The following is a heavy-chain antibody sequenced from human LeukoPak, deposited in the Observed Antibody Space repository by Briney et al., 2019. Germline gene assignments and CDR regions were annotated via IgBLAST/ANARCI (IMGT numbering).Heavy chain of an antibody. CDR1: GFTFRSYG. Sequence: GGSLRLSCEASGFTFRSYGMHWVRQAPGKGLEWVAFIRSDGGDKFYADSVKGRFTISRDNSKNTLSLQMTSLRTEDTAVYYCAELGITMIGGVWGKGTTVTISS. CDR3: AELGITMIGGV. D-gene: IGHD3-10*02. V-gene: IGHV3-30*02. CDR2: IRSDGGDK. J-gene: IGHJ6*04.